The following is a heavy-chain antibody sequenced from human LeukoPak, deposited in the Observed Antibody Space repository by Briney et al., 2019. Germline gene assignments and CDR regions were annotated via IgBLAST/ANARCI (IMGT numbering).Heavy chain of an antibody. Sequence: PGGSLRLSCAASGFTFSSYWMSWVRQAPGKGLEWVANIKQDGSEKYYVDSVKGRFTISRDNAKNSLYLQMNSLRAEDTAVYYCARLGYCSSTICYDYWGQGTLVTVSS. D-gene: IGHD2-2*01. CDR2: IKQDGSEK. J-gene: IGHJ4*02. CDR3: ARLGYCSSTICYDY. CDR1: GFTFSSYW. V-gene: IGHV3-7*01.